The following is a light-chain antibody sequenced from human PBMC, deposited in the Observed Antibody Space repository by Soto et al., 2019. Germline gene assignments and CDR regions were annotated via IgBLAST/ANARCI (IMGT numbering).Light chain of an antibody. Sequence: ELVLTQSPGTLSLSPGARATLSCRASQSVSSNYLAWYQQRPGQAPRLLIYDASSRATGVPDRFSGSGSGTDFTLTISRLEPEDFAVYYCHQYGGSPGTLGQGTKVDIK. CDR2: DAS. CDR1: QSVSSNY. J-gene: IGKJ1*01. CDR3: HQYGGSPGT. V-gene: IGKV3-20*01.